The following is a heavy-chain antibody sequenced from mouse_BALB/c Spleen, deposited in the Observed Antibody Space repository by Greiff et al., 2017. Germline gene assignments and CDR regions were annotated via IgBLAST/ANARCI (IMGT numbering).Heavy chain of an antibody. CDR2: IDPENGDT. CDR1: GFNIKDYY. Sequence: VQLQQSGAELVRSGASVKLSCTASGFNIKDYYMHWVKQRPEQGLEWIGWIDPENGDTEYAPKFQGKATMTADTSSNTAYLQLSSLTSEDTAVYYCNVYGSSSNWYFDVWGAGTTVTVSS. CDR3: NVYGSSSNWYFDV. D-gene: IGHD1-1*01. V-gene: IGHV14-4*02. J-gene: IGHJ1*01.